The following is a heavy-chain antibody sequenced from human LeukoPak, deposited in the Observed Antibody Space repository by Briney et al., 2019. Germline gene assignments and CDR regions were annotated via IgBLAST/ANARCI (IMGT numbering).Heavy chain of an antibody. CDR1: GFTFSNYA. V-gene: IGHV3-64*05. Sequence: GGSLRLTCSVSGFTFSNYAMHWVRQAPGKGLEYVSGISSNGGRTYYADSVKGRFTISRDNSKNTMYVQMSTLRVEDTAVYYCVKDPHSSGRYYFDYRGQGTLVTVSS. D-gene: IGHD6-19*01. CDR3: VKDPHSSGRYYFDY. CDR2: ISSNGGRT. J-gene: IGHJ4*02.